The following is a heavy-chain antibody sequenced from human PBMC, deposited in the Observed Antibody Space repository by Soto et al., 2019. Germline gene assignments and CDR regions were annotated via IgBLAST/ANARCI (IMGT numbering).Heavy chain of an antibody. D-gene: IGHD3-16*01. Sequence: QVQLVESGGGVVQPGRSLRLSCAASGFTFSNYAMHWVRQAPGKGLEWVAVISYDGSNKYYADSVKGRFTISRDNSKNTLYLQMNSLRAEDTAVYYCARELIDYWGQGTLVTVSS. V-gene: IGHV3-30-3*01. CDR1: GFTFSNYA. J-gene: IGHJ4*02. CDR3: ARELIDY. CDR2: ISYDGSNK.